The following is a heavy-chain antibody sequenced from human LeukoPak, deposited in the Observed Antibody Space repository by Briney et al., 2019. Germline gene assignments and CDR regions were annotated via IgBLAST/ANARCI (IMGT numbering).Heavy chain of an antibody. Sequence: GGSLRLSCAASGFTFGGSAMHWVRQASGKGLEWVGRIRSKANSYATAYAASVKGRFTISRDDSKNTAYLQMNSLKTEDTAVYYCTRHEGKPHETNGTYWGQGTLVTVSS. D-gene: IGHD2-8*01. CDR1: GFTFGGSA. V-gene: IGHV3-73*01. J-gene: IGHJ4*02. CDR2: IRSKANSYAT. CDR3: TRHEGKPHETNGTY.